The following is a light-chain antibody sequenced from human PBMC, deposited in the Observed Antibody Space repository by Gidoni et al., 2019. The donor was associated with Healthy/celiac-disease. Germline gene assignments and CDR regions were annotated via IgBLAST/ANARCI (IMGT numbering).Light chain of an antibody. J-gene: IGKJ3*01. Sequence: IVFTQSPATLSLPPGARATLSCRTSQSVSSYLAWYQQKPGQAPRLLIYDASNRATGIPARFSGSGSGTDFTLTISSLEPEDFAVYYCQQRSNWPRTFGPGTKVDIK. CDR2: DAS. V-gene: IGKV3-11*01. CDR3: QQRSNWPRT. CDR1: QSVSSY.